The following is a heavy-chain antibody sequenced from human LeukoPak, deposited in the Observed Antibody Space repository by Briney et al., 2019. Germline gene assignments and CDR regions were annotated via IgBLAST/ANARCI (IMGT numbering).Heavy chain of an antibody. CDR2: IYHSGST. CDR3: AREIGGYFDY. D-gene: IGHD3-3*01. J-gene: IGHJ4*02. V-gene: IGHV4-38-2*01. Sequence: SETLSLTCAVSGYSISSGYYWGWIRQPPGKGLEWIGSIYHSGSTYYNPSLKSRVTISVDTSKNQLSLKLSSVTAADTAVYYCAREIGGYFDYWGQGTLVTVSS. CDR1: GYSISSGYY.